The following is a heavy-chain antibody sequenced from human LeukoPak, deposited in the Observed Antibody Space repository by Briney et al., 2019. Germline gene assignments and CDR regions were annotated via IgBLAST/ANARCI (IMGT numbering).Heavy chain of an antibody. D-gene: IGHD3-9*01. J-gene: IGHJ4*02. CDR1: GFTFSSYA. V-gene: IGHV3-64*01. Sequence: GGSLRLSCAASGFTFSSYAMHWVRQAPGKGLEYVSAISSNGGSTYYANSVKGRFTISRDNSKNTLYLQMGSLRAEDMAVYYFSRGQATPYDILTGYYFDYWGQGTLVTVSS. CDR2: ISSNGGST. CDR3: SRGQATPYDILTGYYFDY.